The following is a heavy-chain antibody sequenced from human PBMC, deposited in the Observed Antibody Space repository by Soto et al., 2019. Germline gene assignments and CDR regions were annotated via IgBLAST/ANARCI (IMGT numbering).Heavy chain of an antibody. Sequence: SVKVSCKASGGTFSSYAISWVRQAPGQGLEWMGGIIPIFGRASYAQKFQGRVTITADESTSTAYMGLSSLRSEDTAVYYCARDRDGGPVGYGGQGTVFT. V-gene: IGHV1-69*13. CDR1: GGTFSSYA. D-gene: IGHD4-17*01. J-gene: IGHJ4*02. CDR3: ARDRDGGPVGY. CDR2: IIPIFGRA.